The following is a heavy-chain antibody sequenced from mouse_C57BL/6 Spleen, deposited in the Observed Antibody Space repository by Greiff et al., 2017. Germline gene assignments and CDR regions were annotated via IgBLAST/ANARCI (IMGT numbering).Heavy chain of an antibody. CDR1: GYTFTSYW. CDR2: IDPSDSYT. J-gene: IGHJ2*01. Sequence: VQLQQPGAELVMPGASVKLSCKASGYTFTSYWMHWVKQRPGQGLEWIGEIDPSDSYTNYNQKFKGKSTLTVDKSSSTAYMQLSSLTSEDSAVYYCARWGSRFDYWGQGTTLTVSS. V-gene: IGHV1-69*01. CDR3: ARWGSRFDY.